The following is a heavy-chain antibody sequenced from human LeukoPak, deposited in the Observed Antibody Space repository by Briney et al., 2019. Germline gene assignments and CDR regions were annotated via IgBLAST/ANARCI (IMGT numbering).Heavy chain of an antibody. Sequence: GSLRLSCAASGFTFSSYEMNWVRQPPGKGLEWIGSIYYSGSTYYNPSLKSRVTISVDTSKNQFSLKLSSVTAADTAVYYCARELYSSGLPFDYWGQGTLVTVSS. CDR2: IYYSGST. CDR3: ARELYSSGLPFDY. CDR1: GFTFSSYE. J-gene: IGHJ4*02. V-gene: IGHV4-39*07. D-gene: IGHD6-19*01.